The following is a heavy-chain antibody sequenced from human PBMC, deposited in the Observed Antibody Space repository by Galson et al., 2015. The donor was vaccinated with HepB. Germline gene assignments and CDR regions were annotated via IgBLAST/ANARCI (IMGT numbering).Heavy chain of an antibody. CDR3: TKDAGDSSSLFDY. V-gene: IGHV3-23*01. CDR2: INDNGGRT. CDR1: GSSFSSNG. Sequence: SLRLSCAASGSSFSSNGMSWVRQPPGKGLEWVSSINDNGGRTHYRDSVKGRFTVSRDNSRNTLFLQLTSLRAEDTAVYYCTKDAGDSSSLFDYWGPGTRVTVSS. J-gene: IGHJ4*02. D-gene: IGHD6-6*01.